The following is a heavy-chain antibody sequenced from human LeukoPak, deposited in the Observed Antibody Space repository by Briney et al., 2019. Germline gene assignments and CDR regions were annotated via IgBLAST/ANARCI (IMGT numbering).Heavy chain of an antibody. J-gene: IGHJ3*02. CDR2: IYYSGST. Sequence: SETLSLTCTVSTGSIGNYSWSWIRQPPGTGLEWIGYIYYSGSTNYNPSLTSRVTISVDTSKNQFSLKLSSVTAADTALYYCARDLKQQLVLGAFDIWGQGTMVTVSS. CDR3: ARDLKQQLVLGAFDI. D-gene: IGHD6-13*01. CDR1: TGSIGNYS. V-gene: IGHV4-59*01.